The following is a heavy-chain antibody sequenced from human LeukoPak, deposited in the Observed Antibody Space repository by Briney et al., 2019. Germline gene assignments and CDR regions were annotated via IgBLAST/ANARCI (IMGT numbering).Heavy chain of an antibody. Sequence: ETLSLTCTVSGGSISSSSYYWGWIRQPPGKGLEWIGSIYYSGSTYYNPSLRSRVTISVDTSKNQFSLKLSSVTAADTAVYYCARRAAAVIDAFDIWGQGTMVTVSS. J-gene: IGHJ3*02. V-gene: IGHV4-39*01. D-gene: IGHD6-13*01. CDR1: GGSISSSSYY. CDR3: ARRAAAVIDAFDI. CDR2: IYYSGST.